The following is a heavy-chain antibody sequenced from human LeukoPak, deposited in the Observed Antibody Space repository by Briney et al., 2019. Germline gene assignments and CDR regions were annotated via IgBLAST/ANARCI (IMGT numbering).Heavy chain of an antibody. Sequence: GGSLRLSCTVSGFTVSSNSWSWVRQATGKGLEWVSGIGTAGEIYYPGSVKGRFTISRENAKNSLYLQMNSLRAGDTAVYYCARAAYSSTWYSRYFDLWGRGTLVTVSS. J-gene: IGHJ2*01. V-gene: IGHV3-13*01. CDR2: IGTAGEI. CDR1: GFTVSSNS. D-gene: IGHD6-13*01. CDR3: ARAAYSSTWYSRYFDL.